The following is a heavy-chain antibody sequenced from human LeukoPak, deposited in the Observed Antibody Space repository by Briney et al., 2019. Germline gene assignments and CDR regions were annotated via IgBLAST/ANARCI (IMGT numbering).Heavy chain of an antibody. CDR1: GGSFSGYY. Sequence: SETLSLTCAVYGGSFSGYYWSWIRQPPGKGLEWIGEINHSGSTNYNPSLKSRVTISVDASKNQFSLKLSSVTAADTAVYYCARGRGSGGSLYYFDYWGQGTLVTVSS. CDR3: ARGRGSGGSLYYFDY. CDR2: INHSGST. V-gene: IGHV4-34*01. D-gene: IGHD6-19*01. J-gene: IGHJ4*02.